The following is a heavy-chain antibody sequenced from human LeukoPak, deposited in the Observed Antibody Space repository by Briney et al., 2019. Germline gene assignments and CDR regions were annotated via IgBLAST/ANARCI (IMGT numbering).Heavy chain of an antibody. V-gene: IGHV1-46*01. CDR1: GYTFTGYY. D-gene: IGHD3-22*01. Sequence: ASVKVSCKASGYTFTGYYMHWVRQAPGQGLEWMGIINPSGGSTSYAQKFQGRVTMTRDMSTSTVYMELSSLRSEDTAVYYCARESNYYDSSGYYEGYYYYYMDVWGKGTTVTVSS. CDR3: ARESNYYDSSGYYEGYYYYYMDV. J-gene: IGHJ6*03. CDR2: INPSGGST.